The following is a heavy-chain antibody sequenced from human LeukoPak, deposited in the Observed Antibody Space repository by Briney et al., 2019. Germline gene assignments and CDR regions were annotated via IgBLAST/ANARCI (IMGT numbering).Heavy chain of an antibody. D-gene: IGHD1-26*01. J-gene: IGHJ4*02. V-gene: IGHV4/OR15-8*02. Sequence: PSESLSLTCGVSGGSISGTNWWSWVRQPPGQGLERIGEISLAGQTNYNPSLNGRVTMSLDKSSNQLSLPLTSVTAADTATYYCSRESGPFCPFGYWGQGTLVIVSS. CDR1: GGSISGTNW. CDR3: SRESGPFCPFGY. CDR2: ISLAGQT.